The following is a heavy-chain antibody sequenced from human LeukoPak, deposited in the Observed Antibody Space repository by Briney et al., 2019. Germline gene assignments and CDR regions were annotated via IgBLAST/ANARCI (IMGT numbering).Heavy chain of an antibody. CDR2: IFPSGGEI. CDR3: ATYRQVLLPFES. D-gene: IGHD2-8*02. CDR1: GFAFSTFA. Sequence: GGSLRLSCEASGFAFSTFAMIWVRQPPGKGLEWVSSIFPSGGEIHYADSVRGRFTISRDNSKSTLSLQMNSLRAEDTAIYYCATYRQVLLPFESWGQGTLVTVSS. J-gene: IGHJ4*02. V-gene: IGHV3-23*01.